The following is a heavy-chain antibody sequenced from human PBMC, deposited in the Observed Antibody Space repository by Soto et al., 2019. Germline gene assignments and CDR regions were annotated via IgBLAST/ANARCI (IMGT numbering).Heavy chain of an antibody. CDR3: ARDYYDSSGYKHYYYYYGMDV. V-gene: IGHV1-2*04. D-gene: IGHD3-22*01. CDR1: GYTFTGYY. J-gene: IGHJ6*02. CDR2: INPNSGGT. Sequence: QVQLVQSGAEVKKPGASVKVSCKASGYTFTGYYMHWVRQAPGQGLEWMGWINPNSGGTNYAQKFQGWVTMTRATSISTAYMELSRLRSDDTAVYYCARDYYDSSGYKHYYYYYGMDVWGQGTTVTVSS.